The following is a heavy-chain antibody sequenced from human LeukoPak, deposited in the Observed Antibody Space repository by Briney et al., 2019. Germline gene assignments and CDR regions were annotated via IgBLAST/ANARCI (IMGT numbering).Heavy chain of an antibody. J-gene: IGHJ4*02. CDR3: ARTPPGYDSSGYELLYYFDY. Sequence: SETLSLTCTVSGGSISSGSYYWGWIRQPPGKGLEWIGSVYYSGNAHYNPSLQSRVTISVDTAKNQFSLKLSSVTAADTAVYYCARTPPGYDSSGYELLYYFDYWGQGTLVTVSS. CDR1: GGSISSGSYY. V-gene: IGHV4-39*07. D-gene: IGHD3-22*01. CDR2: VYYSGNA.